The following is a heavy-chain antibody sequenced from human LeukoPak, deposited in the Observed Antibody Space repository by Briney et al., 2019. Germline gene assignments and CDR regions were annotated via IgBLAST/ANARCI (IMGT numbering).Heavy chain of an antibody. Sequence: SETLSLTCTVSGGSISSSSYYWGWIRQPPGKGLEWIGSIYYSGSTYYNPSLKSRVTISVDTSKNQFSLKLSSVTAADTAVYYCARHNIVVVRGWFDPWGQGTLVTVSS. D-gene: IGHD2-2*01. J-gene: IGHJ5*02. CDR2: IYYSGST. CDR1: GGSISSSSYY. V-gene: IGHV4-39*01. CDR3: ARHNIVVVRGWFDP.